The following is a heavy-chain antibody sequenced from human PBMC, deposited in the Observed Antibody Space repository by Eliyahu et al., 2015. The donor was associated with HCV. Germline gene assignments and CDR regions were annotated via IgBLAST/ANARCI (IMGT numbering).Heavy chain of an antibody. V-gene: IGHV3-48*01. Sequence: KGLEWVSYISSSSSTIYYADSVKGRFTISRDNAKNSLYLQMNSLRAEDTAVYYCARDPLEGYFDYWGQGTLVTVSS. D-gene: IGHD3-16*02. CDR3: ARDPLEGYFDY. CDR2: ISSSSSTI. J-gene: IGHJ4*02.